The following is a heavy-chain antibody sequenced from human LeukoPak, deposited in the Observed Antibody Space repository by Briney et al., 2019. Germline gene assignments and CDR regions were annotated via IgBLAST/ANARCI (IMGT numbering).Heavy chain of an antibody. CDR3: AKDFLPTFYYDSSGYYIGYYFDY. CDR1: GFTFSSYG. CDR2: ISYDGSNK. D-gene: IGHD3-22*01. J-gene: IGHJ4*02. Sequence: GGSLRLSCAASGFTFSSYGMHWVRQAPGKGLEWVAVISYDGSNKYYAESVKGRFTISRDNSKNTLYLQMNSLRAEDTAVYYCAKDFLPTFYYDSSGYYIGYYFDYWGRGTLVTVSS. V-gene: IGHV3-30*18.